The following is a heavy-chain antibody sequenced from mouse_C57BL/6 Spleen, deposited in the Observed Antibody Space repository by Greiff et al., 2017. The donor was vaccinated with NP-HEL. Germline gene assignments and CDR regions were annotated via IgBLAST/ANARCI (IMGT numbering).Heavy chain of an antibody. CDR2: FDPNSGGT. J-gene: IGHJ3*01. V-gene: IGHV1-72*01. CDR1: GYTFTSYW. Sequence: QVQLKQPGAELVKPGASVKLSCKASGYTFTSYWMHWVKQRPGRGLEWIGRFDPNSGGTKYNEKFKSKATLTVDKPSSTAYMQLSSLTSEDSAVYYCARDYYGSSYGAYWGQGTLVTVSA. D-gene: IGHD1-1*01. CDR3: ARDYYGSSYGAY.